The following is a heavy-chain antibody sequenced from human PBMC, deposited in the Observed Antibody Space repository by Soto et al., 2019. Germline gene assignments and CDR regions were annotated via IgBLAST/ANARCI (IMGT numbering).Heavy chain of an antibody. J-gene: IGHJ5*02. D-gene: IGHD1-1*01. CDR3: ARGYVEMATRTTIDP. CDR1: GGTFSSYA. V-gene: IGHV1-69*01. CDR2: IIPIFGTA. Sequence: QVQLVQSGAEVKKPGSSVKVSCKASGGTFSSYAISWVRQAPGQGLEWMGGIIPIFGTANYAQKFQGRVTITEDESTSTAYMELSSQRSEDTDLYYYARGYVEMATRTTIDPWGQGTLVTVST.